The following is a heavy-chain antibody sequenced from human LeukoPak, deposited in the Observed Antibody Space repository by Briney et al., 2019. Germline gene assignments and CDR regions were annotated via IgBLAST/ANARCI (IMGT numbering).Heavy chain of an antibody. Sequence: GASVKVSCKASGYTFTSYAITWVRQAPGQGLEWMAWINLYNGNTNYAEKVQDRVTMTTDTSTSTAYMELRSLRPDDTAVYYCARHYDRRPFDYWGQGTLVTVSS. CDR1: GYTFTSYA. D-gene: IGHD3-22*01. J-gene: IGHJ4*02. V-gene: IGHV1-18*01. CDR3: ARHYDRRPFDY. CDR2: INLYNGNT.